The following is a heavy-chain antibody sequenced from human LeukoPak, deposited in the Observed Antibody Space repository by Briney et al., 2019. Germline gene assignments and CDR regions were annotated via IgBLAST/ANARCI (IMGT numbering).Heavy chain of an antibody. V-gene: IGHV1-24*01. Sequence: ASVKVSCKVSGYTLTELSMHWMRQATGNGLEWMGGFDPEDGETIYAQKFQGRVTMTEDTSTDTAYMELSSLRSEDTAVYYCATVFLGMWKATGSWAYWGQGTLVTVSS. CDR1: GYTLTELS. CDR3: ATVFLGMWKATGSWAY. J-gene: IGHJ4*02. D-gene: IGHD6-13*01. CDR2: FDPEDGET.